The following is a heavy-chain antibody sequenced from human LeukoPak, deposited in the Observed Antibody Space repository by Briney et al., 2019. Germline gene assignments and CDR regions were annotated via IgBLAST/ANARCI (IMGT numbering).Heavy chain of an antibody. CDR1: GFTFSSSG. CDR3: ARDRYDSSGYYGY. D-gene: IGHD3-22*01. CDR2: ISSSSSYI. V-gene: IGHV3-21*01. J-gene: IGHJ4*02. Sequence: PGGSLRLSCAASGFTFSSSGMNWVRQAPGKGLEWVSSISSSSSYIYYADSVKGRFTISRDNAKNSLYLQMNSLRAEDTAVYYCARDRYDSSGYYGYWGQGTLVTVSS.